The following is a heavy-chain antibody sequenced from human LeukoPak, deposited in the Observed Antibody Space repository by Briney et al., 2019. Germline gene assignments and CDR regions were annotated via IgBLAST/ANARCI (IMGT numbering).Heavy chain of an antibody. D-gene: IGHD6-13*01. J-gene: IGHJ4*02. CDR3: AREGLSSWYPLDY. CDR1: GYTFTSYD. Sequence: ASVKVSCKASGYTFTSYDINWVRQATGQGLEWMGWMNPNSGNTGYAQKFQGRVTMTTDTSTSTAYMELRSLRSDDTAVYYCAREGLSSWYPLDYWGQGTLVTVSS. V-gene: IGHV1-8*01. CDR2: MNPNSGNT.